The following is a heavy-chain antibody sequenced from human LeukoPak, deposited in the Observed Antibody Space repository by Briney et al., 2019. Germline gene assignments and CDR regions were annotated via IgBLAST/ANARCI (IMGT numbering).Heavy chain of an antibody. CDR1: GFTFSSYS. D-gene: IGHD6-19*01. Sequence: GGSLRLSCAASGFTFSSYSMNWVRQAPGKGLEWVSSISSSSSYIYYADSVKGRFTISRDNAKNSLYLQMNSLRADDTAVYYCARDLEGVAGTASTFDYWGQGTLVTVSS. J-gene: IGHJ4*02. V-gene: IGHV3-21*01. CDR2: ISSSSSYI. CDR3: ARDLEGVAGTASTFDY.